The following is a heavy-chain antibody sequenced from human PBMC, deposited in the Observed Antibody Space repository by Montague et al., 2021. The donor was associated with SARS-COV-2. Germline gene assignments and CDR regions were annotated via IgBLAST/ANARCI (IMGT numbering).Heavy chain of an antibody. CDR3: ATYWQGGSGRGS. J-gene: IGHJ4*02. D-gene: IGHD3-10*01. CDR1: GGSITSGNYY. Sequence: SETLSLTCTVSGGSITSGNYYWSWIRQPPGKGLEWIGCIDYGGSPHYSPSLNSRVTISLDTSKNQLSLRLNSATAADTAVYFCATYWQGGSGRGSWGQGTLVTVSA. V-gene: IGHV4-61*01. CDR2: IDYGGSP.